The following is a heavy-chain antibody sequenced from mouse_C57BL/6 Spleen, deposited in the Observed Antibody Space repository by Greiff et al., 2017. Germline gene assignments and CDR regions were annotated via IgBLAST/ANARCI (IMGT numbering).Heavy chain of an antibody. J-gene: IGHJ2*01. CDR1: GFNIKDYY. D-gene: IGHD1-1*01. CDR3: TTSITTVEARKDY. Sequence: VQLQQSGAELVRPGASVKLSCTASGFNIKDYYMHWVKQRPEQGLEWIGRIDPEDGDTEYAPKFQGKATMTADTSSNTAYLQLSSLTSEDTAVYYCTTSITTVEARKDYWGQGTTLTVSS. V-gene: IGHV14-1*01. CDR2: IDPEDGDT.